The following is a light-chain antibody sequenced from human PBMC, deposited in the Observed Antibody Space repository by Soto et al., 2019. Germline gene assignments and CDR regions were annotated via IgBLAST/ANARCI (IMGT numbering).Light chain of an antibody. J-gene: IGKJ1*01. CDR1: QTISSW. CDR3: QHYNSYSEA. Sequence: IQLTQSPSTLSGYVGERVTLTCRASQTISSWLAWYQQKPGKAPKLLIYKASTLKSGVPSRFSGSGSGTEFTLTISSLQPDDFATYYCQHYNSYSEAFGQGTKADI. CDR2: KAS. V-gene: IGKV1-5*03.